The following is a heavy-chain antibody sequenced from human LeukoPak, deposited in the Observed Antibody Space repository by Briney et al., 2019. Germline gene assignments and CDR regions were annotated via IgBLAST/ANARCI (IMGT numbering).Heavy chain of an antibody. CDR3: ARDLRYYYDSSGYPDY. CDR2: INSDGSDT. Sequence: GGSLRLSCAASGFTFSSCWMHWVRQAPGKGLVWASRINSDGSDTSYADSVKGRFTISRDNAKNTLYLQISSLRAEDTALYYRARDLRYYYDSSGYPDYWGQGTLVTVSS. V-gene: IGHV3-74*01. D-gene: IGHD3-22*01. J-gene: IGHJ4*02. CDR1: GFTFSSCW.